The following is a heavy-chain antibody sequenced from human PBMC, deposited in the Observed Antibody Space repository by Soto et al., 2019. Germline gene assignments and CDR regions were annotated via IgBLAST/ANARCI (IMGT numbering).Heavy chain of an antibody. CDR1: GYTFTNYA. CDR2: INAGNGNT. D-gene: IGHD6-13*01. J-gene: IGHJ6*02. CDR3: ERSNILAAPYGMDF. Sequence: ASVKVSCKASGYTFTNYAIHWVRQAPGQRLEWMGWINAGNGNTKYSQKFQGRVTISRDTSASTAYMELSRLRSEDTAVYYCERSNILAAPYGMDFWGQGTTVTVSS. V-gene: IGHV1-3*01.